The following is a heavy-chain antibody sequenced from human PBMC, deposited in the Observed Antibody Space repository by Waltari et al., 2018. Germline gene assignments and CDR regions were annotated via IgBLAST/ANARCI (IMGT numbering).Heavy chain of an antibody. V-gene: IGHV4-39*01. J-gene: IGHJ2*01. CDR3: ATLPIPLELWYFDL. D-gene: IGHD1-7*01. Sequence: QLQLQESGPGLVNPSETLSLTCTVSGVSISTSRYYWGWIRQPPGKGLDWIGSLHYGGSSYFNPSLKSRVTISVVTSKNQFSLKLTSVTAADTAVYYCATLPIPLELWYFDLWGRGTLVTVSS. CDR1: GVSISTSRYY. CDR2: LHYGGSS.